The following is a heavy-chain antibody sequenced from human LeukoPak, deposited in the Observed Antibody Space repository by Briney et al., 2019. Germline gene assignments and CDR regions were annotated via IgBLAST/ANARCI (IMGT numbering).Heavy chain of an antibody. CDR1: GGTFSSYA. CDR2: IIPMFGTA. V-gene: IGHV1-69*06. J-gene: IGHJ6*03. Sequence: SVKVSCKASGGTFSSYAISWVRQAPGQGLEWMGGIIPMFGTANYAQKFQGRVTITADKSTSTAYMELSSLRSDDTAVYFCARGVGGLGNMDVWGEGTTVIVSS. D-gene: IGHD3-16*01. CDR3: ARGVGGLGNMDV.